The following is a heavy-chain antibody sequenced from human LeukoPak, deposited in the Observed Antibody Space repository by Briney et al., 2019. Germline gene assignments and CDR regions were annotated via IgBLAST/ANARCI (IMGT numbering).Heavy chain of an antibody. CDR1: GFTFDDYA. Sequence: GRSLRLSCAASGFTFDDYAMHWVRQAPGKGLEWVSGISWNSGSIGYADSVKGRFTISRDNAKNSLYVQMNSLRAEDTALYYCAKVVYYDGDLFDYWGQGTLVTVSS. J-gene: IGHJ4*02. D-gene: IGHD3-22*01. CDR3: AKVVYYDGDLFDY. CDR2: ISWNSGSI. V-gene: IGHV3-9*01.